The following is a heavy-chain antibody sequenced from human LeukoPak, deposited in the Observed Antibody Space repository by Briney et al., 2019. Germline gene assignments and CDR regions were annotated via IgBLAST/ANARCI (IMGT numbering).Heavy chain of an antibody. Sequence: GGTLRLSCAASRFTFSNYWMSWIRQAPGKGLEWVANIKQDGSENYYVDSVKGRFTISRDNAKHSLYLQMNSLRAGDTAVYYCARENSGTFSIDYWGQGTLVTVSS. J-gene: IGHJ4*02. CDR1: RFTFSNYW. V-gene: IGHV3-7*01. CDR3: ARENSGTFSIDY. CDR2: IKQDGSEN. D-gene: IGHD1-26*01.